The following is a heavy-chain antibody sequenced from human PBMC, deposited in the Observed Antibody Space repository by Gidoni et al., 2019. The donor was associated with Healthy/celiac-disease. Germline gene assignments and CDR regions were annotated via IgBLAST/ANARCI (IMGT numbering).Heavy chain of an antibody. CDR1: GFTFSVSA. CDR2: IRSKAKSYAT. Sequence: EVQLVESGGGLVQPGGSLKLPCAASGFTFSVSAIHWVRQASGKGLEWVGRIRSKAKSYATAYAASVKGRFTISRDDSKNTAYLQMNSLKTEDTAVYYCTRRADYGGKDRTWYFDLWGRGTLVTVSS. J-gene: IGHJ2*01. D-gene: IGHD4-17*01. V-gene: IGHV3-73*02. CDR3: TRRADYGGKDRTWYFDL.